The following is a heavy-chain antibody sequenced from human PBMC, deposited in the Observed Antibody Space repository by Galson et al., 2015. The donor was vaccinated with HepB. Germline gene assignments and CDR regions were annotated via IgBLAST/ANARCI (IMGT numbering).Heavy chain of an antibody. V-gene: IGHV3-11*01. D-gene: IGHD6-13*01. Sequence: SLRLSCAASGFTFSDYYMSWIRQAPGKGLEWVSYISSSGSTIYYADSVKGRFTISRDNAKNSLYLQMNSLRAEDTAVYYCASGWYSSTHFDYWGQGTLVTVSS. CDR3: ASGWYSSTHFDY. CDR1: GFTFSDYY. J-gene: IGHJ4*02. CDR2: ISSSGSTI.